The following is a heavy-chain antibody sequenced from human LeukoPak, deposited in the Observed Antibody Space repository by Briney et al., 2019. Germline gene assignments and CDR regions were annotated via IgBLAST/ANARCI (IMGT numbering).Heavy chain of an antibody. CDR3: AKDPPRNYDILTGTLFDY. D-gene: IGHD3-9*01. CDR2: ISGSGGST. J-gene: IGHJ4*02. V-gene: IGHV3-23*01. CDR1: GFTFSSYG. Sequence: WGSLRLSCAASGFTFSSYGMSWVRQDPGKGLECVSAISGSGGSTYYADSVKGRFTISRDNSKNTLYLQMNSLRAEDTAVYYCAKDPPRNYDILTGTLFDYWGQGTLVTVSS.